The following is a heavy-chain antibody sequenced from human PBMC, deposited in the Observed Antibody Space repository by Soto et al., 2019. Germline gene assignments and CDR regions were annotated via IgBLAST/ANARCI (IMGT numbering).Heavy chain of an antibody. D-gene: IGHD3-9*01. V-gene: IGHV3-23*01. Sequence: GESLKISCAASGFTFSSYAMSWVRQAPGKGLEWVSAISGSGGSTYYADSVKGRFTISRDNSKNTLYLQMNSLRAEDTAVYYCAKEGSDFDWLFFDYWGQGTLVTVSS. CDR1: GFTFSSYA. CDR2: ISGSGGST. J-gene: IGHJ4*02. CDR3: AKEGSDFDWLFFDY.